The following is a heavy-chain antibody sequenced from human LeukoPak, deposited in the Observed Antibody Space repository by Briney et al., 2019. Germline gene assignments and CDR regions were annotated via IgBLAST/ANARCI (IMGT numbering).Heavy chain of an antibody. CDR3: ARELRYYYDSRDY. J-gene: IGHJ4*02. CDR2: ISSSGSTI. D-gene: IGHD3-22*01. Sequence: GGSLRLSCAASGFTFSDYYMSWIRQAPGKGQEWVSYISSSGSTIYYADSVKGRFTISRDNAKNSLYLQMNSLRAEDAAVYYCARELRYYYDSRDYWGQGTLVTVSS. V-gene: IGHV3-11*04. CDR1: GFTFSDYY.